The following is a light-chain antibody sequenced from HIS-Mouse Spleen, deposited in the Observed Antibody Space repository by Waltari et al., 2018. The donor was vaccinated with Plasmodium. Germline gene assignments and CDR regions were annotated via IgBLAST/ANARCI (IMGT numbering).Light chain of an antibody. Sequence: SYELTQPPSVSVSPGQTASITCSGDKLGDKYPYWYQQKPGQSPVLVIYQDSKRPSGIPERFSGSNSGNTATLTISGTQAMDEADYYCQAWDSSTAVFGGGTKLTVL. CDR2: QDS. CDR3: QAWDSSTAV. CDR1: KLGDKY. V-gene: IGLV3-1*01. J-gene: IGLJ3*02.